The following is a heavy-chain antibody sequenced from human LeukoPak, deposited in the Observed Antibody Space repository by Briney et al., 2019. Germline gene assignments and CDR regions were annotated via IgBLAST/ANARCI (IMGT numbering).Heavy chain of an antibody. Sequence: GGSLRLSCAASGFTFSSCAMSWVRQAPGKGLEWVSTISGSGGSTYYADFAKGRFTISRDNSENTLYLQMNSLRAEDTAVYYCAITYYYDSSGYYSFGYWGQGTLVTVSS. CDR1: GFTFSSCA. CDR2: ISGSGGST. J-gene: IGHJ4*02. D-gene: IGHD3-22*01. CDR3: AITYYYDSSGYYSFGY. V-gene: IGHV3-23*01.